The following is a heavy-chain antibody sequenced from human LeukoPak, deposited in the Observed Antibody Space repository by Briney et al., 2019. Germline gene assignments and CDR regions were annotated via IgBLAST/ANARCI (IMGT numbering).Heavy chain of an antibody. CDR3: ARELGGKGDY. CDR1: GFTFDDYA. J-gene: IGHJ4*02. Sequence: GRSLRLSCAASGFTFDDYAMHWVRQAPGKGLEWVSGISWNSGNIGYADSVKGRFTISRDNAKNSLYLQMNSLRAEDTAVYYCARELGGKGDYWGQGTLVTVSS. D-gene: IGHD6-25*01. CDR2: ISWNSGNI. V-gene: IGHV3-9*01.